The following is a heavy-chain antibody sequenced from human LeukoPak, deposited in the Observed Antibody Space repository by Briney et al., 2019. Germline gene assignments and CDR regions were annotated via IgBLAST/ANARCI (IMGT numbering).Heavy chain of an antibody. D-gene: IGHD6-13*01. CDR3: ARVSSSSYLGFDY. Sequence: ASVKVSCKASGYTFTSYDINWVRQSTGQGLEWMGWMNPNSGNTGYAQKFQGRVTMTRNTSISTAYMELSSLRSEDTAVYYCARVSSSSYLGFDYWGQGTLVTVSS. J-gene: IGHJ4*02. CDR1: GYTFTSYD. V-gene: IGHV1-8*01. CDR2: MNPNSGNT.